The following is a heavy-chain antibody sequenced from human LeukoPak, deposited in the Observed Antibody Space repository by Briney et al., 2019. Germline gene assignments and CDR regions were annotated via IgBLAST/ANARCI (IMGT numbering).Heavy chain of an antibody. Sequence: SETLSLTCTVSGGSISSSSYYWGWIRQPPEKGLEWIGEIYHSGSTNYNPSLKSRVTISVDKSKNQFSLKLSSVTAADTAVYYCARRSIAAAGFDYWGQGTLVTVSS. V-gene: IGHV4-39*07. CDR2: IYHSGST. CDR1: GGSISSSSYY. CDR3: ARRSIAAAGFDY. J-gene: IGHJ4*02. D-gene: IGHD6-13*01.